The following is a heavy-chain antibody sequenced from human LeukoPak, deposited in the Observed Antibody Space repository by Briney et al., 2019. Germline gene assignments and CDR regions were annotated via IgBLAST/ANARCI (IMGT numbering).Heavy chain of an antibody. Sequence: SETLSLTCTVSSGSISSYYWSWIRQHPGKGLEWIGYIYYSGSTYYNPSLKSRVTVSVDTSKNQFSLKLSSVTAADTAVYYCARDSVLPTGTWYFDLWGRGTLVTVSS. CDR3: ARDSVLPTGTWYFDL. CDR1: SGSISSYY. J-gene: IGHJ2*01. CDR2: IYYSGST. D-gene: IGHD3-10*01. V-gene: IGHV4-59*06.